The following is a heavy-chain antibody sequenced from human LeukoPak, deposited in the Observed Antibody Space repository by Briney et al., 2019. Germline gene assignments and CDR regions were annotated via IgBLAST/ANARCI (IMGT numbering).Heavy chain of an antibody. CDR3: ARDGGAAAGFDY. V-gene: IGHV4-4*07. D-gene: IGHD6-13*01. CDR2: IYTSGST. CDR1: GGSISSYY. Sequence: SETLSLTCTVSGGSISSYYWSWIRQPAGKGLEWIGRIYTSGSTNYNPSLKSRVTISVDKSKNQFSLKLSSVTAADTVVYYCARDGGAAAGFDYWGQGTLVTVSS. J-gene: IGHJ4*02.